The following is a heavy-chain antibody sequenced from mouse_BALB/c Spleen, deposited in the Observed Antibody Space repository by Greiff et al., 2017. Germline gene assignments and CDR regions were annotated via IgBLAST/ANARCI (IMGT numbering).Heavy chain of an antibody. V-gene: IGHV2-6-5*01. CDR2: IWGGGST. D-gene: IGHD1-1*01. Sequence: VMLVESGPGLVAPSQSLSITCTVSGFSLTDYGVSWIRQPPGKGLEWLGVIWGGGSTYYNSALKSRLSISKDNSKSQVFLKMNSLQTDDTAMYYCAKHGDYYGSSWYFDVWGAGTTVTVSS. J-gene: IGHJ1*01. CDR3: AKHGDYYGSSWYFDV. CDR1: GFSLTDYG.